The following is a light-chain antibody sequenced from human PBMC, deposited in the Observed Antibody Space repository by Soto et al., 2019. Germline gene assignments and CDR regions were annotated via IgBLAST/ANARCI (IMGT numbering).Light chain of an antibody. CDR1: SSDVGHYNY. CDR2: DVA. CDR3: SSYTSTRTLV. V-gene: IGLV2-14*01. Sequence: QSVLTQPASVSGSPGQSITISCTGTSSDVGHYNYVAWYQQHPGKAPKLMIYDVANRPSGVSNRFSGSKSGNTASLTISGLQAEDEAEYYCSSYTSTRTLVFGGGTKVTVL. J-gene: IGLJ2*01.